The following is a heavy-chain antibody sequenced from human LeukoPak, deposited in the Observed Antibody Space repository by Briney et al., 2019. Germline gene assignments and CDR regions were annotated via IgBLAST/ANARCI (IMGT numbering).Heavy chain of an antibody. J-gene: IGHJ4*02. V-gene: IGHV1-2*02. CDR1: GYTFTGYY. CDR3: ARDRASLLWFGESNTYYFDY. D-gene: IGHD3-10*01. Sequence: GASVKVSCKASGYTFTGYYMHWVRQAPGQGLEWMGWINPNSGGTNYARKSQGRVTMTRDTSISTAYMELSRLRSDDTAVYYCARDRASLLWFGESNTYYFDYWGQGTLVTVSS. CDR2: INPNSGGT.